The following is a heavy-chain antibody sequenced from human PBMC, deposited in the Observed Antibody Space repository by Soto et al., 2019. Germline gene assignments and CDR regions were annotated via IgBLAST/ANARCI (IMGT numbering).Heavy chain of an antibody. V-gene: IGHV4-59*01. CDR2: IYYSGST. D-gene: IGHD3-10*01. CDR1: GGSISSYY. J-gene: IGHJ6*03. Sequence: SETLSLTCTVSGGSISSYYWSWIRQPPGKGLEWIGYIYYSGSTNYNPSLKSRVTISVDTSKNQFSLKLSSVTAADTAVYYCAGHYGSGSYFSYYYYMDVWGKGTTVTVSS. CDR3: AGHYGSGSYFSYYYYMDV.